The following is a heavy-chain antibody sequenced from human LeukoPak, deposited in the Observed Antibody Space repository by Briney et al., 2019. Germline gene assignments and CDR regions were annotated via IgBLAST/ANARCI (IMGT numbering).Heavy chain of an antibody. V-gene: IGHV1-69*06. Sequence: GASVKVSCKASGGTFSSYAISWVRQAPGQRLEWMGGIIPIFGTANYAQKFQGRVTITADKSTSTAYMELSSLRSEDTAVYYCATPLGSSSWYETGDYWGQGTLVTVSS. D-gene: IGHD6-13*01. J-gene: IGHJ4*02. CDR1: GGTFSSYA. CDR2: IIPIFGTA. CDR3: ATPLGSSSWYETGDY.